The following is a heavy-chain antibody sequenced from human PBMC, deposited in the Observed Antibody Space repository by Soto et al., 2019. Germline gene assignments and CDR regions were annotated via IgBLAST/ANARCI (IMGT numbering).Heavy chain of an antibody. Sequence: RESLKISCKGSGYSFNTYWIGWVRQMPGKGLEWMGIIYPADSDTRYSPSLQGQVTVSADKSINTAYLQWSTLKASDTAMYFCVRVEARDDSPNLSFIFDSWGQGTLVTVSS. D-gene: IGHD6-6*01. CDR2: IYPADSDT. J-gene: IGHJ4*02. CDR1: GYSFNTYW. V-gene: IGHV5-51*01. CDR3: VRVEARDDSPNLSFIFDS.